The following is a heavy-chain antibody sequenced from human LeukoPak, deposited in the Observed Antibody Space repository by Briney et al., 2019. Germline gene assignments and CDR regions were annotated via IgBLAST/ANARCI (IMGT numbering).Heavy chain of an antibody. Sequence: SETLSLSCSVSGGSISVTNYYWGWIRQPPGKGLEWIGSIYRSGSTYYNPSLKSRVTISVDTSKNQFSLKLSSVTVADTAVYYCARDRFGGYGAFDIWGQGTMVTVSS. D-gene: IGHD3-22*01. CDR1: GGSISVTNYY. CDR2: IYRSGST. CDR3: ARDRFGGYGAFDI. J-gene: IGHJ3*02. V-gene: IGHV4-39*07.